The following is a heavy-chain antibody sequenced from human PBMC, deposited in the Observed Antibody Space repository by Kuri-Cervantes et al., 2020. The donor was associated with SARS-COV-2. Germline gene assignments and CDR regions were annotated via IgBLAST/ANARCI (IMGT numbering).Heavy chain of an antibody. V-gene: IGHV4-61*02. CDR2: IYTSGST. Sequence: LRLSCTVSGGSISSGSYYWSWIRQPAGKGLEWIGRIYTSGSTNYNPSLKSRVTISVDTSKNQFSPKLSSVTAADTAVYYCARETPKRGRGWSFNWFDPWGQGTLVTVSS. J-gene: IGHJ5*02. D-gene: IGHD6-19*01. CDR1: GGSISSGSYY. CDR3: ARETPKRGRGWSFNWFDP.